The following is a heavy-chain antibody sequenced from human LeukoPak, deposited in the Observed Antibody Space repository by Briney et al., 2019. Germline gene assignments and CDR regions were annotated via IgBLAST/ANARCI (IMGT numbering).Heavy chain of an antibody. V-gene: IGHV4-34*01. CDR2: INHSGST. D-gene: IGHD6-13*01. CDR3: ARSAAAGTHIDY. Sequence: SETLSLTCAVYGGSFSGSYWSWIRQPPGKGLEWIGEINHSGSTNYNPSLKSRVTISVDTSKNQFSLKLSSVTAADTAVYYCARSAAAGTHIDYWGQGTLVTVSS. CDR1: GGSFSGSY. J-gene: IGHJ4*02.